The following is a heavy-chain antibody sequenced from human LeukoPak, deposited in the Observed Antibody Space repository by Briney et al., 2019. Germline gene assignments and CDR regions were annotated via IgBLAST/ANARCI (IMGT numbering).Heavy chain of an antibody. CDR2: MDPNSGNT. Sequence: ASVKVSCKASGYTFTGYYMHWVRQAPGQGLEWMGWMDPNSGNTGYAQKFQGRVTMTRHTSTSTAYMELSSLRSEDTAVYYCARESGFYGSGSRFWGQGTLVTVSS. V-gene: IGHV1-8*02. J-gene: IGHJ4*02. CDR1: GYTFTGYY. CDR3: ARESGFYGSGSRF. D-gene: IGHD3-10*01.